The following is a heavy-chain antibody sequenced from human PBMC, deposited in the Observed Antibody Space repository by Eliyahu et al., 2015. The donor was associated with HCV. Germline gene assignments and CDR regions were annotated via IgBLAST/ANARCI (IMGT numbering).Heavy chain of an antibody. J-gene: IGHJ4*02. CDR2: ITPIFGTP. Sequence: EVKKPGSSVKVSCKASGGTFSTYAFSWVRQAPGQGLEWMGGITPIFGTPNYAQKFQDRLTITADESTSTVYMELSSLRSEDTAVYYCARPSGDNKDISKPFDYWGQGTLVTVSS. CDR1: GGTFSTYA. CDR3: ARPSGDNKDISKPFDY. V-gene: IGHV1-69*01. D-gene: IGHD4-17*01.